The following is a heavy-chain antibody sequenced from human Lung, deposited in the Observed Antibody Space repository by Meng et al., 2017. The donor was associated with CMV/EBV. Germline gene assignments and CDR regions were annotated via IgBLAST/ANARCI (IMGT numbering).Heavy chain of an antibody. V-gene: IGHV4-34*01. CDR1: GGAINSGGYY. CDR3: ARAPIINDFWSGQVSNYFDN. D-gene: IGHD3-3*01. Sequence: SETLSLXXTVSGGAINSGGYYWSWIRQPPGKGLEWIGEINHSGSINYNPSLKSRVTISVDTSKDQFSLKLNSVTAADTAVYYCARAPIINDFWSGQVSNYFDNWGQGTXVTVAS. J-gene: IGHJ4*02. CDR2: INHSGSI.